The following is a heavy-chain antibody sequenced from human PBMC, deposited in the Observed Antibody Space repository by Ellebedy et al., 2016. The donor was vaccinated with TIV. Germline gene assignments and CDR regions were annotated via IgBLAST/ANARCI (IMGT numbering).Heavy chain of an antibody. CDR1: GFTVSDWY. Sequence: PGGSLRLSCTASGFTVSDWYMGWLRQAPGKGLEWLSYISGGSTDTNYADSVRGRFTISRDNAMNSLFLQMNSLRAEDTAIYYCATEVFRDAAGSFEYWGRGTPVTVSS. V-gene: IGHV3-11*03. J-gene: IGHJ4*02. D-gene: IGHD1-14*01. CDR3: ATEVFRDAAGSFEY. CDR2: ISGGSTDT.